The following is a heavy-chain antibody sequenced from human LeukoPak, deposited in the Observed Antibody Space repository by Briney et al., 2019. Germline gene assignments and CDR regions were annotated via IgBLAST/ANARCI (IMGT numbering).Heavy chain of an antibody. D-gene: IGHD2-2*01. CDR2: INHSGST. CDR1: GGSFSGYY. J-gene: IGHJ4*02. Sequence: SETLSLTCAVSGGSFSGYYWSWIRQPPGKGLEWIGEINHSGSTNYNPSLKSRVTISVDTSKNQFSLKLSSVTAADTAVYYCASATPPDIVVVPAAMPFDYWGQGTLVTVSS. CDR3: ASATPPDIVVVPAAMPFDY. V-gene: IGHV4-34*01.